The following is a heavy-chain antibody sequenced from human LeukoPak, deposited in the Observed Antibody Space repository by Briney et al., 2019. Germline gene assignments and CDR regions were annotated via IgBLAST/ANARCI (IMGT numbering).Heavy chain of an antibody. V-gene: IGHV4-4*07. CDR2: TYTSGST. D-gene: IGHD5-12*01. CDR1: GGSISSDY. CDR3: ARDRGRYSGYGIFDY. J-gene: IGHJ4*02. Sequence: SETLSLTCTVSGGSISSDYGSWIRQPAGKGREWIWRTYTSGSTNYNPSLKSRVTMSVATSKNQFSLKLSSVTAADTAGYYCARDRGRYSGYGIFDYWGQGTLVTVSS.